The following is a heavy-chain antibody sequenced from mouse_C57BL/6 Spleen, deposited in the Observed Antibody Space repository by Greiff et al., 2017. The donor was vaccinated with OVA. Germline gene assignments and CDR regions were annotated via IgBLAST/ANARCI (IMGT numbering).Heavy chain of an antibody. CDR2: INPNNGGT. J-gene: IGHJ4*01. V-gene: IGHV1-18*01. D-gene: IGHD1-1*01. Sequence: VQLQQSGPELVKPGASVKIPCKASGYTFTDYNMDWVKQSHGKSLEWIGDINPNNGGTFYNQKFKGKATLTVDKSSSTAYMELRSLTSEDTAVYYCAREERDYYGTGAMDYWGQGTSVTVSS. CDR3: AREERDYYGTGAMDY. CDR1: GYTFTDYN.